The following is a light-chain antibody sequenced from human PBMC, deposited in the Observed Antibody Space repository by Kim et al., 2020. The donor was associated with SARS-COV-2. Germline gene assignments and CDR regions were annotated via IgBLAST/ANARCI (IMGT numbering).Light chain of an antibody. Sequence: GQSITISCTGTSSDVVGYNSVSWYQQHPGKAPNLMIYDVSNRPAGVSTRFAGAKSGNTASPTISGLQAEDEADYYCSSYTSSSTWVFGGGTQLTVL. CDR2: DVS. J-gene: IGLJ3*02. CDR1: SSDVVGYNS. V-gene: IGLV2-14*03. CDR3: SSYTSSSTWV.